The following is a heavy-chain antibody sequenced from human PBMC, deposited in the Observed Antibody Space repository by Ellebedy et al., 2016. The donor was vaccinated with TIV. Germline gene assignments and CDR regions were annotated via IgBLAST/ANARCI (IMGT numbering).Heavy chain of an antibody. D-gene: IGHD4-17*01. CDR1: GFNFSSYW. V-gene: IGHV3-7*01. J-gene: IGHJ5*02. CDR2: IRQEGDEI. CDR3: ARRASYGDYAVQVNPWFNP. Sequence: LSLTCAASGFNFSSYWMTWVRQAPGKGLEWVAKIRQEGDEIYYVESVKGRFTISRDNAKNSLFLQMNSLRVEDTAVYYCARRASYGDYAVQVNPWFNPWGQGTLVTVSS.